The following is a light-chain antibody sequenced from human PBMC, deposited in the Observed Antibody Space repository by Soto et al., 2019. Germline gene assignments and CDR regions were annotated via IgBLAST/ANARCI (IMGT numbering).Light chain of an antibody. CDR2: EVT. CDR3: NSYSSSGTLFV. V-gene: IGLV2-8*01. CDR1: ASDIGRYNY. J-gene: IGLJ1*01. Sequence: QSALTQPPSASGSPGQSVTISCIGTASDIGRYNYVSWYQHHPGKAPKLIIYEVTKRPSGVPDRFSGSKSGNTASLTVSGLQADDEADYYCNSYSSSGTLFVFGTGTKLTVL.